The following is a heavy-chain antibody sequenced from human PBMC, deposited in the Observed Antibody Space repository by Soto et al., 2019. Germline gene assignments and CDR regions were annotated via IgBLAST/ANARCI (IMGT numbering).Heavy chain of an antibody. CDR2: ISGSGGST. D-gene: IGHD3-3*01. Sequence: PGGSLRLSCAASGFTFSSYAMSWVRQAPGKGLEWVSAISGSGGSTYYADSVKGRFTISRDNSKNTLYLQMNSLRAEDTAVYYCANFPAYDFWSGYPYGLAVWGQGTTVTVSS. CDR3: ANFPAYDFWSGYPYGLAV. J-gene: IGHJ6*02. CDR1: GFTFSSYA. V-gene: IGHV3-23*01.